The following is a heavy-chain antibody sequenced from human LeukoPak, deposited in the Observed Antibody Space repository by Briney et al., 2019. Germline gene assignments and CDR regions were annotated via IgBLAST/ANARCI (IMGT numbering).Heavy chain of an antibody. CDR1: GFTFSSYG. J-gene: IGHJ6*02. V-gene: IGHV3-33*01. Sequence: GGSLGLSCAASGFTFSSYGMHWVRQAPGKGLEWVAVIWYDGSNKYYADSVKGRFTISRDNSKNTLYLQMNSLRAEDTAVYYCAILGGGPLTYYYYGMDVWGQGTTVTVSS. D-gene: IGHD3-16*01. CDR2: IWYDGSNK. CDR3: AILGGGPLTYYYYGMDV.